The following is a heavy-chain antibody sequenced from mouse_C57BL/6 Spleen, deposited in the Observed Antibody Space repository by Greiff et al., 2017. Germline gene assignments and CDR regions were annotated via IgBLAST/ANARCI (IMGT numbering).Heavy chain of an antibody. CDR2: INPSTGGT. V-gene: IGHV1-42*01. CDR3: ARRGGHWYFDV. CDR1: GYSFSGYY. Sequence: EVQLQQSGPELVKPGASVKISCKASGYSFSGYYLNWVKQSPEKSLEWIGEINPSTGGTTYNQKFKAKATLTVDKSSSTAYIQLKSLTSEDSAVYYCARRGGHWYFDVWGTGTTVTVSS. J-gene: IGHJ1*03.